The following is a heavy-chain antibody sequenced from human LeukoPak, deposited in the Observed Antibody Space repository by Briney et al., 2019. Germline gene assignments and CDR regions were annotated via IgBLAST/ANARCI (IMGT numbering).Heavy chain of an antibody. CDR3: ARDHVSHCGGDCYSRYFDL. V-gene: IGHV3-33*01. D-gene: IGHD2-21*02. Sequence: PGGSLRLSCAASGFTFSSYGMHWVRQAPGKGLEWVAVIWYDGSNKYYADSVKGRFTISRDNSKNTLYLQMNSLRAEDTAVYYCARDHVSHCGGDCYSRYFDLWGRGTLVTVSS. J-gene: IGHJ2*01. CDR2: IWYDGSNK. CDR1: GFTFSSYG.